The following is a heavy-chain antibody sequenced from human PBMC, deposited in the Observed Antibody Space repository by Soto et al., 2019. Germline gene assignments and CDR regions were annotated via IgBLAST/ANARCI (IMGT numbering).Heavy chain of an antibody. CDR2: IYPGDSDT. CDR1: GYSFTSYC. J-gene: IGHJ5*02. D-gene: IGHD3-3*01. Sequence: PGESLKISCKGSGYSFTSYCIGWVLQMPWKGLEWMGIIYPGDSDTRYSPSFQGQVTISADKSISTAYLQWSSLKASDTAMYYCARHRTRITIFGVVIQNWFDPWGQGTLVTVSS. V-gene: IGHV5-51*01. CDR3: ARHRTRITIFGVVIQNWFDP.